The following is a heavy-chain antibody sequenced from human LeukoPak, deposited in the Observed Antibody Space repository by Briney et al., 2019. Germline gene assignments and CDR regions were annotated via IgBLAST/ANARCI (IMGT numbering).Heavy chain of an antibody. CDR2: IYYSGST. D-gene: IGHD6-13*01. J-gene: IGHJ6*03. CDR3: ARTTEAHSWRTRYYDYYMDV. V-gene: IGHV4-39*07. CDR1: GGSISSTTYY. Sequence: PSETLSLTCMVSGGSISSTTYYWGWIRQPPGKGLEWIANIYYSGSTYYNPSLKSRVTISVDTSKNQFSLKLSSVTAADTAVYYCARTTEAHSWRTRYYDYYMDVWGKGTTVTVSS.